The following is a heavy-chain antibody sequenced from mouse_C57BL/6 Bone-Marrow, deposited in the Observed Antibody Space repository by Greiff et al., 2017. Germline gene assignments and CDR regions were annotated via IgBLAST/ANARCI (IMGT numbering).Heavy chain of an antibody. CDR1: GYSFTDYN. CDR2: INPNYGTT. J-gene: IGHJ4*01. D-gene: IGHD2-4*01. V-gene: IGHV1-39*01. Sequence: EVKLMESGPELVKPGASVKISCKASGYSFTDYNMNWVNQSNGKSLEWIGVINPNYGTTSYNQKFKGKATLTVDQSSSTAYMQLNSLTSEDSAVYYCARGYDYDYAMDYWGQGTSVTVSS. CDR3: ARGYDYDYAMDY.